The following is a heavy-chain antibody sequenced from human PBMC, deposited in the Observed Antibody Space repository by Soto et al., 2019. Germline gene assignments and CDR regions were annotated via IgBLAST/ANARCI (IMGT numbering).Heavy chain of an antibody. D-gene: IGHD3-3*01. CDR2: ISYDGSNK. V-gene: IGHV3-30*03. J-gene: IGHJ4*02. CDR3: AAMGYDFWSGYYIVGNNDY. CDR1: GFTFSSYG. Sequence: PGGSLRLSCAASGFTFSSYGMHWVRQAPGKGLEWVAVISYDGSNKYYADSVKGRFTISRDNSKSTLYLQMNSLRAEDTAVYYCAAMGYDFWSGYYIVGNNDYWGQGTLVTVSS.